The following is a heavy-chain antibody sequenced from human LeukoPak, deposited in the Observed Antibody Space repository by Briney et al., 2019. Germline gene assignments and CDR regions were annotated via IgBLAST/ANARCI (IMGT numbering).Heavy chain of an antibody. CDR1: GFTFSSYG. CDR2: IRYDGSNK. J-gene: IGHJ5*02. D-gene: IGHD6-19*01. Sequence: PGGSLRLSCAASGFTFSSYGTHWVRQAPGKGLEWVAFIRYDGSNKYYADSVKGRFTISRDNSKNTLYLQMNSLRAEDTAVYYCASRIAVAGNWFDPWGQGTLVTVSS. V-gene: IGHV3-30*02. CDR3: ASRIAVAGNWFDP.